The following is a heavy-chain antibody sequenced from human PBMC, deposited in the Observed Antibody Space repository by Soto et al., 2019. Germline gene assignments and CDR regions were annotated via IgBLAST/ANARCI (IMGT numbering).Heavy chain of an antibody. CDR2: ISGSGGST. J-gene: IGHJ4*02. CDR1: GFTFSSYA. Sequence: GGSLRLSCAASGFTFSSYAMSWVRQAPGKGLEWVSAISGSGGSTYYADSVKGRLTISRDNSKNTLYLQMNSLRAEDTAVYYCANGARGVVVPAAILRFGYWGQGTLVTVSS. V-gene: IGHV3-23*01. D-gene: IGHD2-2*02. CDR3: ANGARGVVVPAAILRFGY.